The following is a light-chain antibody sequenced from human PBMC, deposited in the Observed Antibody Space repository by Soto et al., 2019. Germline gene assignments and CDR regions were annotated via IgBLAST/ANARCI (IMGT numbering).Light chain of an antibody. J-gene: IGKJ4*01. CDR2: DAS. Sequence: EIVLTQSPGTLSLSPGERATLSCRASQSVTSSYLVWYRQKPGQAPRLLIYDASSRAAGIPDRFTGSGSGTDFTLTISRLEPEDFAVYYCQQYGSSPLTFGGGTRVDIK. V-gene: IGKV3-20*01. CDR3: QQYGSSPLT. CDR1: QSVTSSY.